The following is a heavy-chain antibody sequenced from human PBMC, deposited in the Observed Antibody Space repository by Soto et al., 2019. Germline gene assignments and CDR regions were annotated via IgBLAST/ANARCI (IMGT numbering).Heavy chain of an antibody. D-gene: IGHD4-17*01. CDR1: GFPVPVDD. Sequence: SLRLACAASGFPVPVDDMSCVRLAPGKGLERVSAISGSGGSPYYADSVKGRFTISRDNSKNPLYLQMNSLRTDDTAAYYCAKYSYGDSVFHWLDPCGQGCMVTVST. CDR3: AKYSYGDSVFHWLDP. CDR2: ISGSGGSP. V-gene: IGHV3-23*01. J-gene: IGHJ5*02.